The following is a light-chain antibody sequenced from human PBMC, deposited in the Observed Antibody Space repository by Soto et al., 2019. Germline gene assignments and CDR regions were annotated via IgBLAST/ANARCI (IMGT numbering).Light chain of an antibody. V-gene: IGLV2-14*01. Sequence: QSVLTQPASVSGSPGQSITISCTRTSSDVGAFYYVSLYQQHPGKAPKLMISEVSSRPSGVSYRFSGSKSGNTASLTISGLQAEDEADYYCSSYTTTSTAVFGTGTKVTVL. CDR3: SSYTTTSTAV. J-gene: IGLJ1*01. CDR2: EVS. CDR1: SSDVGAFYY.